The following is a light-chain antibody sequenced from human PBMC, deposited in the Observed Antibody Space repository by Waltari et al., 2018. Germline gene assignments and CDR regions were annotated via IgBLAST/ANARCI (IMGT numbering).Light chain of an antibody. CDR3: AAWDDSLSGLV. CDR1: SSNIGSNY. V-gene: IGLV1-47*01. CDR2: KNN. J-gene: IGLJ3*02. Sequence: QSVLTQPPSASGTPGQKVTISCNGSSSNIGSNYVYWYQQLPGTAPKLLIFKNNQRPSGVPDRFSDSNSGTSASLAINGLRSEDEADYYCAAWDDSLSGLVLGAGTKVTVL.